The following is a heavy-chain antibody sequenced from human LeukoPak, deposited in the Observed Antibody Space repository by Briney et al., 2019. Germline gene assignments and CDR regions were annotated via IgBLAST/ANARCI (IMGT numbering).Heavy chain of an antibody. J-gene: IGHJ4*02. Sequence: ASVKVSCKASGYTFTSFDINWVRQATGQGLEWLGWMNPNSGNTGSAQKFQGRITMTRNTSITTAYMELSSLRSEDTAVYYCARGNKDYGDYARGLSDYWGQGTLVTVSS. CDR2: MNPNSGNT. CDR3: ARGNKDYGDYARGLSDY. V-gene: IGHV1-8*01. D-gene: IGHD4-17*01. CDR1: GYTFTSFD.